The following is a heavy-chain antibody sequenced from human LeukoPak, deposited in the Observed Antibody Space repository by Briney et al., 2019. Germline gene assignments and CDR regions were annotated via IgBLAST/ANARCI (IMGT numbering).Heavy chain of an antibody. J-gene: IGHJ3*02. CDR1: GGSFSGHY. D-gene: IGHD3-10*01. CDR2: INHSGST. Sequence: SETLSLTCAVYGGSFSGHYWSWIRQPPGKGLEWIGEINHSGSTNYNPSLKSRVTISVDTSKNQFSLKLSSVTAADTAVYYCARSGLIMVRGVIIRRSAFDIWGQGTMVTVSS. CDR3: ARSGLIMVRGVIIRRSAFDI. V-gene: IGHV4-34*01.